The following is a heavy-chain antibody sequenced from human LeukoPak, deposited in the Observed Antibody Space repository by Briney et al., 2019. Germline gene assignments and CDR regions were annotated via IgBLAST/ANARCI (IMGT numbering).Heavy chain of an antibody. V-gene: IGHV4-61*05. J-gene: IGHJ5*02. D-gene: IGHD5-18*01. CDR2: IYYSGST. Sequence: TSETLSLTCTVSGDSISGNNCYWAWLRQPPGKGLEWIGYIYYSGSTNYNPSLKSRVTISVDTSKNQFSLKLASVTAADTAVYYCAKGAGGFSYYNWFDPWGQGTLVTVSS. CDR3: AKGAGGFSYYNWFDP. CDR1: GDSISGNNCY.